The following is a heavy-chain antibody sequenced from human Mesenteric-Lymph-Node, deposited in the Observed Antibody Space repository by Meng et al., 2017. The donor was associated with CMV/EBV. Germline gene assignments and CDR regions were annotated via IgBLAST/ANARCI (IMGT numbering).Heavy chain of an antibody. D-gene: IGHD5-24*01. Sequence: SETLSLTCTVSGGSISSYSWSWIRQPPGKGLEWIGYIYYSGSTNYNPSLKSRVTISIDTSKNQFSLKLSSVTAADTVLYYCARSRDGYSFDYWGQGALVTVSS. J-gene: IGHJ4*02. CDR1: GGSISSYS. V-gene: IGHV4-59*01. CDR2: IYYSGST. CDR3: ARSRDGYSFDY.